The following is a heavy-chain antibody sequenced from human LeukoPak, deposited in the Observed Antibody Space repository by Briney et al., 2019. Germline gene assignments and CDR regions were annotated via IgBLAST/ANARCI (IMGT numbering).Heavy chain of an antibody. CDR3: ARERMTTVTTDYYYYMDV. J-gene: IGHJ6*03. V-gene: IGHV1-2*06. CDR1: GYTFAGYC. D-gene: IGHD4-17*01. Sequence: ASVKVSCKASGYTFAGYCMHWVRQAPGQGLEWMGRINPNSGGTNYAQKFQGRVTMTRDTSISTAYMELSGLRSDDTAVYCCARERMTTVTTDYYYYMDVWGKGTTVTVSS. CDR2: INPNSGGT.